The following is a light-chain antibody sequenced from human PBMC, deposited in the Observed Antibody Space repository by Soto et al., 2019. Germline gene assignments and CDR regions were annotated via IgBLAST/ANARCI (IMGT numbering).Light chain of an antibody. CDR1: QSLLYSSNNKNY. V-gene: IGKV4-1*01. CDR2: WAS. J-gene: IGKJ2*01. CDR3: QQYYNTPYT. Sequence: DIVMTLSPDSLAVSLGERATINCKSSQSLLYSSNNKNYLAWYQQKPGQPPKLLIYWASTRESGVPDRFSGSGSGTDFTLTISSLQAEDVAVYYCQQYYNTPYTFGQGTKVDIK.